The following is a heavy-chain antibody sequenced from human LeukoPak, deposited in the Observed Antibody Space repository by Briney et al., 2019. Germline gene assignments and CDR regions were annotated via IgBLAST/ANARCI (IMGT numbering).Heavy chain of an antibody. CDR1: GGSFSGYY. CDR3: ARDVSGTPADY. CDR2: INHSGST. D-gene: IGHD3-10*01. V-gene: IGHV4-34*01. Sequence: SETLSLTCAVYGGSFSGYYWSRIRQPPGKGLEWIGEINHSGSTNYNPSLKSRVTISVDTSKNQFSLKLCSVTAADTAVYYCARDVSGTPADYWGQGTLVTVSS. J-gene: IGHJ4*02.